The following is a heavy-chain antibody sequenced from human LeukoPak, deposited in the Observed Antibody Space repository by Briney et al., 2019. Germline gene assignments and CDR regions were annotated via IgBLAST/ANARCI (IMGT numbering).Heavy chain of an antibody. CDR3: ARALWFGELSLPFDY. CDR1: GGSFSGYY. Sequence: SSETLSLTCAVYGGSFSGYYWSWIRQPPGKGLEGIGEINHSGSTNYNPSLKSRVTISVDTSKNQFSLKLSSVTAADTAVYYCARALWFGELSLPFDYWGQGTLVTVSS. CDR2: INHSGST. D-gene: IGHD3-10*01. V-gene: IGHV4-34*01. J-gene: IGHJ4*02.